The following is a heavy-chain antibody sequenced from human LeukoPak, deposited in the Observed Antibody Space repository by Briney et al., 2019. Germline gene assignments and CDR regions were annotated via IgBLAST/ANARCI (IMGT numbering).Heavy chain of an antibody. Sequence: SGGSLRLSCAASGVIFSSYSRNWVRQAPGKGLEWLSYISVNSGTIYYADSVKRRFTISRDNAKNSLYLQMNSLRAEDTAVYYCARDERGWFDPWGQGNLVTVSS. CDR2: ISVNSGTI. CDR3: ARDERGWFDP. CDR1: GVIFSSYS. D-gene: IGHD3-10*01. J-gene: IGHJ5*01. V-gene: IGHV3-48*01.